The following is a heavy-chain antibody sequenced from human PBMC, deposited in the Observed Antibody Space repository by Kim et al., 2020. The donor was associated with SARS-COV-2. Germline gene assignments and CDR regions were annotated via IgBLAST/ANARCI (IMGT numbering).Heavy chain of an antibody. D-gene: IGHD1-1*01. Sequence: GGSLRLSCAASGLTFSTYSMNWVRQAPGKGLEWVSSISSSDTYIYYADSVKGRFTISRDNAKNSLYLQMNSLRAEDTAVYYCARDQGSKAERLSYYYYGMDVWGQGTTVTVSS. CDR2: ISSSDTYI. CDR1: GLTFSTYS. CDR3: ARDQGSKAERLSYYYYGMDV. J-gene: IGHJ6*02. V-gene: IGHV3-21*01.